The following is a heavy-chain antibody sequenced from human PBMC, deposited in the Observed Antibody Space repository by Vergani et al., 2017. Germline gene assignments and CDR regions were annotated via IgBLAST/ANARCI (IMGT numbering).Heavy chain of an antibody. J-gene: IGHJ5*02. CDR1: GGSISSSNW. CDR3: ARDRGMATITTGWFDP. V-gene: IGHV4-4*02. CDR2: IYHSGST. D-gene: IGHD5-24*01. Sequence: QVQLQESGPGLVKPSGTLSLTCAVSGGSISSSNWWSWVRQPPGKGLEWIGEIYHSGSTNYNPSLKSRVTISVDKSKNQFSLKLRSVTAADTAGYYCARDRGMATITTGWFDPWGQGTLVTVSS.